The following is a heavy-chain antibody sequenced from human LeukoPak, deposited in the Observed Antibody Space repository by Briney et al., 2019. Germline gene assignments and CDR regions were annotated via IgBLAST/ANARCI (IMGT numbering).Heavy chain of an antibody. Sequence: PGGSLRLSCAASGFIFKNYAMAWVRQPPGKGLEWVSVSSGSGTHTYYAASVKGRFTISRDNSNNTLYLQMNSLRAEDMAVYYCAKTQAAVGKAWFDPWGQGTLVTVSS. CDR3: AKTQAAVGKAWFDP. CDR2: SSGSGTHT. CDR1: GFIFKNYA. J-gene: IGHJ5*02. D-gene: IGHD6-13*01. V-gene: IGHV3-23*01.